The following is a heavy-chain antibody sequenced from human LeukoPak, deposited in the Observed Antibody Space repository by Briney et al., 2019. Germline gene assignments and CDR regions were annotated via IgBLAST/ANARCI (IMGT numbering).Heavy chain of an antibody. Sequence: GGSLRLSCAASGFTFSSYWMSWVRQAPGKGLEWVANIKQDGSEKYYVDSVKGRFTISRDNAKNSLYLQMNSLRAEDTAVYYCARALRGGYYDSSGYPYYYYYGMDVWGQGTTVTVSS. CDR3: ARALRGGYYDSSGYPYYYYYGMDV. J-gene: IGHJ6*02. CDR1: GFTFSSYW. V-gene: IGHV3-7*01. D-gene: IGHD3-22*01. CDR2: IKQDGSEK.